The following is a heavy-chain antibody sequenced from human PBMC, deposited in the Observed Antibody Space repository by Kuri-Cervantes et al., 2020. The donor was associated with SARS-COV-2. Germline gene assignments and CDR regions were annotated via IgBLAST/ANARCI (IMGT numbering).Heavy chain of an antibody. CDR2: IIPFFDKA. D-gene: IGHD1-26*01. Sequence: SVKVSCKASGYTFTSYDINWVRQATGQGLEWVGSIIPFFDKAIYPQKFQDRVSITADTSTSTTYMELSDLGGEDTAIYYCARGRLLGGTTPRPPLDYWGQGTLVTVSS. CDR3: ARGRLLGGTTPRPPLDY. CDR1: GYTFTSYD. V-gene: IGHV1-69*04. J-gene: IGHJ4*02.